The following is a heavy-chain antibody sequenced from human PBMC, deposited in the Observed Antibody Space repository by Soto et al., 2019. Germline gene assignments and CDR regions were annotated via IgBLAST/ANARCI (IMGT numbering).Heavy chain of an antibody. CDR2: IIPVFGTA. V-gene: IGHV1-69*01. D-gene: IGHD1-1*01. CDR1: GGPFSSYA. Sequence: QVQLVQSWAEVKKPGSSVKVSCKASGGPFSSYAISWVRQAPGQGLECMGGIIPVFGTANYAQKFQGRVTINADESTSTVYMELSSLRSEDTAVYYCARGWKDFPHWGQGTLVTVSS. J-gene: IGHJ1*01. CDR3: ARGWKDFPH.